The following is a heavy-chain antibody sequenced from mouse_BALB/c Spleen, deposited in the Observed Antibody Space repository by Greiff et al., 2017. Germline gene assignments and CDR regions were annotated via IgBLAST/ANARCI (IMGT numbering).Heavy chain of an antibody. J-gene: IGHJ4*01. CDR2: INPSSGYT. D-gene: IGHD2-4*01. Sequence: QVQLQQSAAELARPGASVKMSCKASGYTFTSYTMHWVKQRPGQGLEWIGYINPSSGYTEYNQKFKDKTTLTADKSSSTAYMQLSSLTSEDSAVYYCARGNDYDVYAMDYWGQGTSVTVSS. V-gene: IGHV1-4*02. CDR3: ARGNDYDVYAMDY. CDR1: GYTFTSYT.